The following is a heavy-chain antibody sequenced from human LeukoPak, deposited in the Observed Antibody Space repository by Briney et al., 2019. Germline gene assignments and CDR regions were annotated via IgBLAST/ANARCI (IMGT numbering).Heavy chain of an antibody. V-gene: IGHV3-30-3*01. D-gene: IGHD3-10*01. Sequence: GGSLRLSCAASGFTFRNYVVHWVRQAPGKGLEWVAVTSSDLNVKLYADSVKGRFTISRDNSRSTLYLQMNSLRPEDTAIYYCAREGYYGSGSPPSLYFDYWGQGTLVTVSS. CDR1: GFTFRNYV. J-gene: IGHJ4*02. CDR2: TSSDLNVK. CDR3: AREGYYGSGSPPSLYFDY.